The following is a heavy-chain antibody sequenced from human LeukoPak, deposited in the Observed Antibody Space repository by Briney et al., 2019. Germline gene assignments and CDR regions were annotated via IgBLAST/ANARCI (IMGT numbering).Heavy chain of an antibody. CDR2: TVYRGSN. Sequence: SETLSLTCGVSSGSIDNEHWCWVRQPPGKGLEWIGHTVYRGSNKYNPSLKSRVAISVDTSKNQFSLILISVTAADTAVYYCMSLIFGGAGRGNWGQGTLVTVSS. CDR3: MSLIFGGAGRGN. CDR1: SGSIDNEH. V-gene: IGHV4-59*12. J-gene: IGHJ4*02. D-gene: IGHD3-3*01.